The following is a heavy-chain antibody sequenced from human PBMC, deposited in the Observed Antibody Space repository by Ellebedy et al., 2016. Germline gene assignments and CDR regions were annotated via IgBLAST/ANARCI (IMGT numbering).Heavy chain of an antibody. J-gene: IGHJ4*02. V-gene: IGHV1-2*02. CDR1: GYTFTAYY. CDR3: AREEHSSGATPIGR. CDR2: INPNSGAT. Sequence: ASVKVSXXASGYTFTAYYFHWVRQAPGQGLEWMGWINPNSGATNSAQKFQGRVTMTRDTSISTAYMELSRLRSDDTAMYYCAREEHSSGATPIGRWGQGTLVTVSS. D-gene: IGHD6-19*01.